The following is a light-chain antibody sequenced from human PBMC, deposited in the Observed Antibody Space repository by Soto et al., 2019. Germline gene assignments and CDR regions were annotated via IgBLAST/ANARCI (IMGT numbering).Light chain of an antibody. CDR3: QSHDSSLHASV. CDR1: SSNIGAGYD. J-gene: IGLJ1*01. V-gene: IGLV1-40*01. Sequence: VLTQPPSVSGAPGQRVTISCTGSSSNIGAGYDVHWYLQLPGTAPKLIIYGNTNRPSGVPDRFSGSKSGSSASLAITGLQAEDEADYYCQSHDSSLHASVFGTGTKVTVL. CDR2: GNT.